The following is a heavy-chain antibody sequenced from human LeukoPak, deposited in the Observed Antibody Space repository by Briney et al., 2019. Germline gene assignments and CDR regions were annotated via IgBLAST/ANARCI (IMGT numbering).Heavy chain of an antibody. Sequence: GASVKVSCKASGYTFTSYDINWVRQATGQGLDWMGWMNPNSGNTGYAQKFQGRVTITRNTSISTAYMELSSLRSEDTAVYYCARGPKYCSSISCPIDYWGQGTLVTVSS. CDR1: GYTFTSYD. CDR2: MNPNSGNT. D-gene: IGHD2-2*01. J-gene: IGHJ4*02. V-gene: IGHV1-8*03. CDR3: ARGPKYCSSISCPIDY.